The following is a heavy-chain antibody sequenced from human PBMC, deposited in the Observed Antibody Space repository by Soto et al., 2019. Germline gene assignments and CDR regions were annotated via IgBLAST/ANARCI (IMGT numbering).Heavy chain of an antibody. V-gene: IGHV3-7*05. CDR2: INQDGSVK. CDR3: ALKVGDY. Sequence: EVQLVASGGGLVQPGGSLRLSCSASGFTFSDYWMSWVRQAPGEGLEWVANINQDGSVKYYVDSVKGRFTISRDNARNALYLLMSSLRAEDTALYYCALKVGDYGGQGTLVTGSS. D-gene: IGHD1-26*01. CDR1: GFTFSDYW. J-gene: IGHJ4*02.